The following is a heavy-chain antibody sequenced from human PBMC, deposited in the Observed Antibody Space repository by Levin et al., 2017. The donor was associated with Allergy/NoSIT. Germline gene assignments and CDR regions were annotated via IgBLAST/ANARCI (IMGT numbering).Heavy chain of an antibody. Sequence: PSETLSLTCTVSGGSISSGGYYWSWIRQHPGKGLEWIGYIYYSGSTYYNPSLKSRVTISVDTSKNQFSLKLSSVTAADTAVYYCAREVPSKDIVVVPAAIRGGAPYYMDVWGKGTTVTVSS. CDR3: AREVPSKDIVVVPAAIRGGAPYYMDV. CDR1: GGSISSGGYY. J-gene: IGHJ6*03. V-gene: IGHV4-31*03. CDR2: IYYSGST. D-gene: IGHD2-2*01.